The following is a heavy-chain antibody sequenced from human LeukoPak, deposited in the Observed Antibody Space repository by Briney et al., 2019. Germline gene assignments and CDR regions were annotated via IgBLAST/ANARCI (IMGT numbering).Heavy chain of an antibody. V-gene: IGHV3-23*01. Sequence: PGGSLKVSCAASGSTFSNYAMSWVRQAPGKGLEWVSTINDNGGSTFYADSVKGRFTISRDNSKNTLYLQMNSLRAEDTAVYYCATPPGDYDILAGSPRDYWGQGTLLSVPS. J-gene: IGHJ4*02. CDR3: ATPPGDYDILAGSPRDY. CDR2: INDNGGST. CDR1: GSTFSNYA. D-gene: IGHD3-9*01.